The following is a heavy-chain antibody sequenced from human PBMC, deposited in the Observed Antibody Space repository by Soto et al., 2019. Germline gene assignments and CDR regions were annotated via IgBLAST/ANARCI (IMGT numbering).Heavy chain of an antibody. Sequence: QLQLQESGPGLVKPSETLSLTCTVSGGSISSSCCYWGWIRQPPGKGLEWIGSAYYSGSTYYNPSLKSRVPSSVDTSKRQFSLKLSSVTATDTAVYYCARRHYYGPGSPGGLWGQGTLVTVSS. V-gene: IGHV4-39*01. CDR3: ARRHYYGPGSPGGL. D-gene: IGHD3-10*01. J-gene: IGHJ4*02. CDR2: AYYSGST. CDR1: GGSISSSCCY.